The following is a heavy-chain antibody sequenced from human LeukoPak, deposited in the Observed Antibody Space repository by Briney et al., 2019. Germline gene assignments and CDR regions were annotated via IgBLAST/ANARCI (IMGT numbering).Heavy chain of an antibody. Sequence: GGSLRLSCAASGFTFNIHWMTWVRQAPGKGLEWVANIKQDGSEKYYVDSVKGRFTISRDNAKNSLYLQMNSLRAEDTAVYYCARVLIGYVGAFDIWGQGTMVTVSS. J-gene: IGHJ3*02. V-gene: IGHV3-7*01. CDR3: ARVLIGYVGAFDI. D-gene: IGHD5-12*01. CDR1: GFTFNIHW. CDR2: IKQDGSEK.